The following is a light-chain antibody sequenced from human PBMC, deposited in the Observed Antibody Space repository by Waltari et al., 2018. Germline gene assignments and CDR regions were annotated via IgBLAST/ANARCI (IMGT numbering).Light chain of an antibody. CDR2: EAI. Sequence: QSALTQPPSASGSPGQSVTISCSGTSSDVGGYNYVSWYQQLAGEAPKLMIYEAIKRPSGVPDRCSGSKSGNTASLTVSGLQAEDEADYYCNSYAGSNIVVFGTGTKVTVL. CDR1: SSDVGGYNY. J-gene: IGLJ1*01. CDR3: NSYAGSNIVV. V-gene: IGLV2-8*01.